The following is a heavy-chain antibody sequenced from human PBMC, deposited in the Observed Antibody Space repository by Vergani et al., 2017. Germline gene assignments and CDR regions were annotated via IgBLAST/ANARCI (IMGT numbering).Heavy chain of an antibody. V-gene: IGHV3-30*18. J-gene: IGHJ6*02. D-gene: IGHD2-21*01. CDR1: GFTFSSYG. CDR3: AKDQVVVVPGAMDV. CDR2: ISYDGSNK. Sequence: QVQLVESGGGMVQPGRSLRLSCAASGFTFSSYGMHWVRQAPGKGLEWVAVISYDGSNKYYADSVKGRFTISRDNSKNTLYLQMNSLRAEDTAVYYCAKDQVVVVPGAMDVWGQGTTVTVSS.